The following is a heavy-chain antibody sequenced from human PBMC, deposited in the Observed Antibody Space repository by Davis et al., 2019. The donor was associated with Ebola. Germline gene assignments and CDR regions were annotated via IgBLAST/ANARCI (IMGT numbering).Heavy chain of an antibody. CDR1: AGSISSSSYY. CDR2: IYYSGST. V-gene: IGHV4-39*01. CDR3: ARHPNANGYYSYYYGLDV. D-gene: IGHD2-8*01. Sequence: SETLSLTCTVSAGSISSSSYYWGWIRQPPGKGLEWIGSIYYSGSTYYNPSLTSRVTIFVDTSKNQFSLNLSSVTAADTAVYYCARHPNANGYYSYYYGLDVWGKGTTVTVSS. J-gene: IGHJ6*04.